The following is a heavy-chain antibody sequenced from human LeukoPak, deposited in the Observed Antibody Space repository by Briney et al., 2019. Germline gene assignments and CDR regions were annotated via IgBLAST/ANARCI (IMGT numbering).Heavy chain of an antibody. Sequence: SETLSLTCAVYGGSFSGYYWSWIRQPAGKGLEWIGRIYTSGSTNYNPSLKSRVTMSVDTSKNQFSLKLSSVTAADTAVYYCARVSAGTSYPTYDYWGQGTLVTVSS. D-gene: IGHD2-2*01. V-gene: IGHV4-59*10. CDR1: GGSFSGYY. J-gene: IGHJ4*02. CDR3: ARVSAGTSYPTYDY. CDR2: IYTSGST.